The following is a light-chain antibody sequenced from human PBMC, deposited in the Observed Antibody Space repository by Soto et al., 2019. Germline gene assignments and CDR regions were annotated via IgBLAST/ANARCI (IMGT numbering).Light chain of an antibody. CDR2: DAS. Sequence: EFVLTQSPGTLSLSPGERATLSCRASQTVRNNYLAWYQQKPGQAPRLLIYDASSRATDMPGRFSGSGSGTDFTLTIGGLEPEDFAVYYCQQYGGSPLWTFGQGTKVDIK. J-gene: IGKJ1*01. CDR1: QTVRNNY. CDR3: QQYGGSPLWT. V-gene: IGKV3-20*01.